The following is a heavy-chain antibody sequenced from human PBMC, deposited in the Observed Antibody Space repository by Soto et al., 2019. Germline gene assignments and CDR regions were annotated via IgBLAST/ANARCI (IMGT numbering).Heavy chain of an antibody. J-gene: IGHJ3*02. V-gene: IGHV5-10-1*01. Sequence: PGESLKISCKGSGYSFTSDWISWVRQMPGKGLEWMGRIDPSDSYTNYSPSFQGHVTISADKSISTAYLQWSSLKASDTAMYYCARHITMIVVAGAFDIWGQGTMVTVSS. CDR1: GYSFTSDW. CDR3: ARHITMIVVAGAFDI. CDR2: IDPSDSYT. D-gene: IGHD3-22*01.